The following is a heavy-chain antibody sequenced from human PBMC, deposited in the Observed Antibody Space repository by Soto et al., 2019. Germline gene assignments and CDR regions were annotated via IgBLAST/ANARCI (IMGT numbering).Heavy chain of an antibody. D-gene: IGHD3-22*01. V-gene: IGHV3-9*01. CDR2: ISWNSGSI. J-gene: IGHJ4*02. Sequence: PGGSLRLSCAASGFTFDDYAMHWVRQAPGKGLEWVSGISWNSGSIGYADSVKGRFTISRDNAKNSLYLQMNSLRAEDTALYYCAKDNADSSGYYNPFDYWGQGTLVTVS. CDR3: AKDNADSSGYYNPFDY. CDR1: GFTFDDYA.